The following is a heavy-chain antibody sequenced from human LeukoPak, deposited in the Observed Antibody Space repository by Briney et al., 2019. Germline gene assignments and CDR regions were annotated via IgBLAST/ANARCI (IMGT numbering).Heavy chain of an antibody. V-gene: IGHV3-9*03. D-gene: IGHD4-23*01. CDR2: ISWNSGRI. Sequence: GGSLRLSCAASGFTFTSYAMSWVRQAPGKGLEWVSGISWNSGRIGYADSVRGRFTISRGNAKNSLYLQMNSLRAEDMALYYCAKGLDGGRYYMDVWGKGTTVTVSS. CDR3: AKGLDGGRYYMDV. J-gene: IGHJ6*03. CDR1: GFTFTSYA.